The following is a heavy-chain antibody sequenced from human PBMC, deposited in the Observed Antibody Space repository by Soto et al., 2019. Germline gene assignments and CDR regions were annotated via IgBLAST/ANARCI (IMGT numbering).Heavy chain of an antibody. Sequence: QVQLQESGPGLVKPSQTLSLTCIVSGGSISSGGYYWSWIRQQPGKGLEWIGYIYYSGSTDSNPSIKSRVTMSVDTSKNQYSLKLSSVTAADTAVYDCARGHHCSGGNCYNWFDPWGQGTLVTVSS. D-gene: IGHD2-15*01. CDR3: ARGHHCSGGNCYNWFDP. CDR1: GGSISSGGYY. J-gene: IGHJ5*02. V-gene: IGHV4-31*03. CDR2: IYYSGST.